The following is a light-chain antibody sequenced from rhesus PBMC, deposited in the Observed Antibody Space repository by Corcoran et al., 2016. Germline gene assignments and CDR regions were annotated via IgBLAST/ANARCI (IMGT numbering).Light chain of an antibody. V-gene: IGKV1-38*01. CDR1: QGISRY. CDR3: QQRNSYPLP. J-gene: IGKJ4*01. CDR2: DAP. Sequence: DIQLTQSPSSLSASVGARVTITCRASQGISRYLAWYQQKPGKAPKLLIYDAPNLQSGAPSRLRGGGSGTAFTLTFSSLQPEDFAVYYCQQRNSYPLPFGEGTKVGIK.